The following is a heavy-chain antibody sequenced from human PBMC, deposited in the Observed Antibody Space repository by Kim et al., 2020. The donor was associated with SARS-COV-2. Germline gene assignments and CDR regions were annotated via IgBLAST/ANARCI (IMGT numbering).Heavy chain of an antibody. D-gene: IGHD1-1*01. Sequence: TTYAVSVQGRFTISRDNSKTTLYLQMNSLRAEDTAVYYCASSGTAPFDYWGQGTLVTVSS. CDR3: ASSGTAPFDY. V-gene: IGHV3-74*01. J-gene: IGHJ4*02. CDR2: T.